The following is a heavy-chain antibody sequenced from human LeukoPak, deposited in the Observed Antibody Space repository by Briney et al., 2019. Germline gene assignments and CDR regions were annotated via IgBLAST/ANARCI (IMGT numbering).Heavy chain of an antibody. CDR2: IYYSGST. CDR3: ARGGAVRDYYFDY. J-gene: IGHJ4*02. Sequence: SETLSLTCTVSGGSISSGDYYWSWIRQPPGKGLEWIGYIYYSGSTYYNPSLKSRVTISVDTSKNQFSLKLSSVTAADTAVHYCARGGAVRDYYFDYWGQGTLVTVSS. D-gene: IGHD3-10*01. V-gene: IGHV4-30-4*01. CDR1: GGSISSGDYY.